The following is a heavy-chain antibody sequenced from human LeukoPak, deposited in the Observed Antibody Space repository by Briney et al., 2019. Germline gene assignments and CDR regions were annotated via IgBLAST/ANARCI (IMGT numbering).Heavy chain of an antibody. Sequence: PSETLSLTCAVSGGSFSGYYWSWIRQPPGKGLEWIGEINHSGSTNYYPSLKSRVTISVDTSKNQFSLKLSSVTAADTAVYYCAREGEYGYGYGDYWGQGTLVTVSS. CDR1: GGSFSGYY. V-gene: IGHV4-34*01. CDR3: AREGEYGYGYGDY. CDR2: INHSGST. D-gene: IGHD5-18*01. J-gene: IGHJ4*02.